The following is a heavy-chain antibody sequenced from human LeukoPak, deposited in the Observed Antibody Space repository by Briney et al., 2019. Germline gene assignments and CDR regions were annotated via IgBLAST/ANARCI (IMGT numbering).Heavy chain of an antibody. CDR2: IIPIFGTA. V-gene: IGHV1-69*13. CDR3: ARSPLASYYDSSGYRHIFDY. J-gene: IGHJ4*02. D-gene: IGHD3-22*01. CDR1: GYTFTSYS. Sequence: SVKVSCKASGYTFTSYSLHWVRQAPGQGLEWMGGIIPIFGTANYAQKFQGRVTITADESTSTAYMELSSLRSEDTAVYYCARSPLASYYDSSGYRHIFDYWGQGTLVTVSS.